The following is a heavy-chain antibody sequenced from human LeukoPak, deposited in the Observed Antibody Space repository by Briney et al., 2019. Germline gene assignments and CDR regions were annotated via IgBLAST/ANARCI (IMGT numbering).Heavy chain of an antibody. J-gene: IGHJ3*02. CDR2: INAGNGNT. CDR1: GYTFTSYA. CDR3: ARLVVVAGYAFDI. V-gene: IGHV1-3*01. D-gene: IGHD2-15*01. Sequence: ASVKVSCKASGYTFTSYAMHWVRQAPGQRLEWMGWINAGNGNTKYSQKFQGRVTITRDTSASTAYMELSSLRSEDTAVYYCARLVVVAGYAFDIWGQGTMVTVSS.